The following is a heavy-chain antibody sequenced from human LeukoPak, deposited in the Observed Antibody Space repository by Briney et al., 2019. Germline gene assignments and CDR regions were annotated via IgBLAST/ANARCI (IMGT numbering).Heavy chain of an antibody. J-gene: IGHJ4*02. CDR1: GFTFSSYW. CDR2: IRQDGSEK. D-gene: IGHD3-22*01. V-gene: IGHV3-7*05. CDR3: AREELPYYYDSSGYYYDY. Sequence: PGGSLRLSCAASGFTFSSYWMSWVRQAPGKGLEWVANIRQDGSEKYYVDSVKGRFTISRDNAKNSLYLQMNSLRAEDTAVYYCAREELPYYYDSSGYYYDYWGQGTLVTVSS.